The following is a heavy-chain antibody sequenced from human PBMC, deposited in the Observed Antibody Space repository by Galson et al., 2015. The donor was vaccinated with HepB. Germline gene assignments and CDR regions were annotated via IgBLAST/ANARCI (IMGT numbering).Heavy chain of an antibody. Sequence: SVKVSCKASGYTFTAYDMHWVRQAPGQGVEWMGWINPNSDGPHYAQRFQGRVTMTRDTSISTAYMELGRLRSDDTAVYYCARLSLYGDDAFDLWGQGTTVTVSS. D-gene: IGHD4-17*01. J-gene: IGHJ3*01. V-gene: IGHV1-2*02. CDR3: ARLSLYGDDAFDL. CDR1: GYTFTAYD. CDR2: INPNSDGP.